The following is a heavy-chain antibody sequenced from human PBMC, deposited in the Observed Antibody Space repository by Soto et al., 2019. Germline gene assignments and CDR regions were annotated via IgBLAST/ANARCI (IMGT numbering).Heavy chain of an antibody. Sequence: PGESLKISCKGSGYSFTSYWIGWVRQIPWKGLEWMGLIYPGDSDTRYSPSFQGQVTISADMSIRSAYLQWSSLKASDTAIYYCARHRTTGRWSGMDVWGQGTTVTVSS. D-gene: IGHD1-26*01. J-gene: IGHJ6*02. CDR2: IYPGDSDT. V-gene: IGHV5-51*01. CDR3: ARHRTTGRWSGMDV. CDR1: GYSFTSYW.